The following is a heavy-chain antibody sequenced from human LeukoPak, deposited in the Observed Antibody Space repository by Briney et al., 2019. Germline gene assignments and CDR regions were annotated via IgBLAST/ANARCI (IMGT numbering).Heavy chain of an antibody. CDR3: ARSITIFGVVDY. D-gene: IGHD3-3*01. CDR1: GFTVSSNY. CDR2: IYSGGST. V-gene: IGHV3-66*02. J-gene: IGHJ4*02. Sequence: GGSMRLSCAASGFTVSSNYMSWVRQAPGKGLEWVSVIYSGGSTYYADSVKGRFTISRDNSKNTLYLQMNSLRAEDTAVYYCARSITIFGVVDYWGQGTLVTVSS.